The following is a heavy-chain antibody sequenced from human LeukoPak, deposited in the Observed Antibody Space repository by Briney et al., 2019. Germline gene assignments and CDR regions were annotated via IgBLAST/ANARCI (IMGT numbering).Heavy chain of an antibody. CDR1: GFTLSSFG. CDR3: ARELPPVVTYYFDY. CDR2: IWYDGSNK. J-gene: IGHJ4*02. V-gene: IGHV3-33*01. Sequence: PGRSLRLSCAASGFTLSSFGMHWVRQAPGKGLEWVAVIWYDGSNKYYADSVKGRFTISRDNSKNTLYLQTNSLRAEDTAVYYCARELPPVVTYYFDYWGQGTLVTVSS. D-gene: IGHD3-22*01.